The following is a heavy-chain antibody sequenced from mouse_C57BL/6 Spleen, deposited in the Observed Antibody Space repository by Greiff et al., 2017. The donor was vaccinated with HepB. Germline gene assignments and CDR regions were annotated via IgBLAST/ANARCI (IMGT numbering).Heavy chain of an antibody. CDR1: GYAFSSSW. J-gene: IGHJ3*01. Sequence: VQLQQSGPELVKPGASVKISCKASGYAFSSSWMNWVKQRPGKGLEWIGRIYPGDGDTNYNGKFKGKATLTADKSSSTAYMQLSSLTSEDSAVYFCASLNWFAYWGQGTLVTVSA. CDR3: ASLNWFAY. CDR2: IYPGDGDT. V-gene: IGHV1-82*01.